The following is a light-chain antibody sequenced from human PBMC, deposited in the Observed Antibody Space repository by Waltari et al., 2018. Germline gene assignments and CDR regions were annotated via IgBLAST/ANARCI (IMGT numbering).Light chain of an antibody. CDR1: QSISTY. CDR2: GAS. CDR3: QQSYSSPYT. Sequence: DIQMTQSPSSLSASVGDRVTITCRASQSISTYLNWYQQKPGKAPNLLISGASSLHTGVPSRFSGSGSGTDFTLTISSLQPEDFAIYYCQQSYSSPYTFGQGTKVE. V-gene: IGKV1-39*01. J-gene: IGKJ2*01.